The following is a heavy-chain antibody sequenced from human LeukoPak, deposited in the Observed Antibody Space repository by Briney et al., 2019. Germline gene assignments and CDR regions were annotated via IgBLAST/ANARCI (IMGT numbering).Heavy chain of an antibody. V-gene: IGHV3-23*01. CDR2: ISGSGGST. J-gene: IGHJ4*02. CDR1: GFTFSSYA. CDR3: AKVHRDIVLMVYEYFDY. D-gene: IGHD2-8*01. Sequence: GGSLRLSCAAFGFTFSSYAMSWVRQAPGKGLEWVSAISGSGGSTYYADSVKGRFTISRDNSKNTLYLQMNSLRAEDTAVYYCAKVHRDIVLMVYEYFDYWGQGTLVTVSS.